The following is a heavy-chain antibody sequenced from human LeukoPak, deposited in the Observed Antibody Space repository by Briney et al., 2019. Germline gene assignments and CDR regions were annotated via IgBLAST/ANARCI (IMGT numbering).Heavy chain of an antibody. CDR2: INHSGST. J-gene: IGHJ3*02. CDR3: ARAEEWELPDAFDI. Sequence: SETLSLTCAVYGGSFSGYYWSWIRQPPGKGLGWIGEINHSGSTNYNPSLKSRVTISVDTSKNQFSLKLSSVTAADTAVYYCARAEEWELPDAFDIWGQGTMVTVSS. CDR1: GGSFSGYY. D-gene: IGHD1-26*01. V-gene: IGHV4-34*01.